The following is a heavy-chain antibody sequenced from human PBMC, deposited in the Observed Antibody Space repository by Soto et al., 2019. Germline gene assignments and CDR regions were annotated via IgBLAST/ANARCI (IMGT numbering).Heavy chain of an antibody. V-gene: IGHV3-53*01. D-gene: IGHD5-12*01. CDR1: GFTVSSNY. J-gene: IGHJ6*02. Sequence: GGSLRLSCAASGFTVSSNYMSWVRQAPGKGLEWVSVIYSGGSTYYADSVKGRFTISRDNSKNMLYLQMNSLRAEDTAVYYCARTPYSGYDWDYYYGMDVWGQGTTVTVSS. CDR3: ARTPYSGYDWDYYYGMDV. CDR2: IYSGGST.